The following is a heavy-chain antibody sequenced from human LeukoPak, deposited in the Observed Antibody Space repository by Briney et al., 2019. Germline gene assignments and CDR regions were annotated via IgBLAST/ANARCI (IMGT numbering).Heavy chain of an antibody. CDR2: ITGSSSYI. Sequence: GGSLRLSCAASGFTFSSYSVNWVRQAPGKGLECVSSITGSSSYIYYADSVRGRFTISRDNAKNSLYLQMNSLRAEDTAVYYCAKDLTVTSTCYFDLWGQGTLVTVSS. CDR3: AKDLTVTSTCYFDL. CDR1: GFTFSSYS. V-gene: IGHV3-21*01. J-gene: IGHJ5*02. D-gene: IGHD4-17*01.